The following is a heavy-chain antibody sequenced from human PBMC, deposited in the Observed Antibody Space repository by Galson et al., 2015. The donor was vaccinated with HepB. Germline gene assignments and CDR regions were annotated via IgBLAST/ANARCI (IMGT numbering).Heavy chain of an antibody. Sequence: SLRLSCAASGFTFGNYAMSWVRQAPGKGLEWVSTISGSAGSTYYADSVKGRFTISRDNSKTTLFLQMNSLRADDTAVYYCAKRDGSGSSSAFDYWGQGTLVTVSS. CDR1: GFTFGNYA. CDR2: ISGSAGST. V-gene: IGHV3-23*01. D-gene: IGHD1-26*01. J-gene: IGHJ4*02. CDR3: AKRDGSGSSSAFDY.